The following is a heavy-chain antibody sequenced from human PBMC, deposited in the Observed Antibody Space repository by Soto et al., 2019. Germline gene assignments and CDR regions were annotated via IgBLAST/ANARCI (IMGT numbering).Heavy chain of an antibody. J-gene: IGHJ4*02. CDR3: AKRRVTGDYYLDY. Sequence: GGSLRLSCAASGFTFSHYGMHWVRQAPGKGLEWVAVISYDGNYKYYSDSVKGRSTISRDNSKNTLFLHMSSLRPEDTALYYCAKRRVTGDYYLDYWGQGTLVTVSS. D-gene: IGHD3-10*01. CDR1: GFTFSHYG. CDR2: ISYDGNYK. V-gene: IGHV3-30*18.